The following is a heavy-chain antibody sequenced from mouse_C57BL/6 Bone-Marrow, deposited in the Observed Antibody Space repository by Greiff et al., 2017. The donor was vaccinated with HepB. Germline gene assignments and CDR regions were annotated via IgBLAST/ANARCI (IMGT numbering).Heavy chain of an antibody. CDR2: INPGSGGT. V-gene: IGHV1-54*01. CDR1: GYAFTNYL. CDR3: ARDVRGWFAY. Sequence: QVQLQQSGAELVRPGTSVKVSCKASGYAFTNYLIEWVKQRPGQGLEWIGVINPGSGGTNYNEKFKGKATLTADKSSSTAYMQLSSLTSEVSAVYFCARDVRGWFAYWGQGTLVTVSA. J-gene: IGHJ3*01. D-gene: IGHD2-14*01.